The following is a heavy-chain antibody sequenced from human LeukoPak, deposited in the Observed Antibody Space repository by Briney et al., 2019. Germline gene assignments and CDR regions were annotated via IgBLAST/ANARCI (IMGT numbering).Heavy chain of an antibody. J-gene: IGHJ6*03. CDR3: AKDRCSNGIGCYFYYMDV. V-gene: IGHV3-30*02. Sequence: GGSLRLSCAASGFTFSSYGMHWVRQAPGKGLEWVAFIRYDGSNKYYADSVKGRFTISRDNSKNTLYLQMNSLRAEDTAVYYCAKDRCSNGIGCYFYYMDVWGKGTTVTISS. CDR2: IRYDGSNK. CDR1: GFTFSSYG. D-gene: IGHD2-8*01.